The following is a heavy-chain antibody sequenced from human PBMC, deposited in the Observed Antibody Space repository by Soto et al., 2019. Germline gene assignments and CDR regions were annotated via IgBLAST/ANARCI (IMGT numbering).Heavy chain of an antibody. J-gene: IGHJ4*02. Sequence: SETLSLTCTVSDGSVSSSSYSWSWIRQPPGKGLQWIGHIYSSGSANYSPSLKSRVSMSVDSSKNQISLKLSSVTAADTAVYYCATIVGANDYWGQGTLVTVSS. V-gene: IGHV4-61*01. CDR3: ATIVGANDY. CDR2: IYSSGSA. CDR1: DGSVSSSSYS. D-gene: IGHD1-26*01.